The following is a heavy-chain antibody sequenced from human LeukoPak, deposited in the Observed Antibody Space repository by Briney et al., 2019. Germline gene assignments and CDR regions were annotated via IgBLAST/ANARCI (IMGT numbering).Heavy chain of an antibody. Sequence: ASVKVSCKAFGYTFTRYNMHWVRPAPGQGPEWMGVISLGGGSTTNAQKFQGRVTLTRDMSTSTDYLELSSLRSEDTAVYYCARDNSVRDEAWWFNPWGQGTLVTVSS. CDR1: GYTFTRYN. D-gene: IGHD5-24*01. V-gene: IGHV1-46*01. J-gene: IGHJ5*02. CDR3: ARDNSVRDEAWWFNP. CDR2: ISLGGGST.